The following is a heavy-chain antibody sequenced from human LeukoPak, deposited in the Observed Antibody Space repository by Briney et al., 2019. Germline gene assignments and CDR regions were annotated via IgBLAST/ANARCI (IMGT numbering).Heavy chain of an antibody. J-gene: IGHJ4*02. CDR1: GYTLTELS. Sequence: GASVKVSCKVSGYTLTELSMHWVRQAPGKGLEWMGGFDPEDGETIYAQKFQGRVTMTEDTSTDTAYMELSSLRSEDTAVYYCATDLVSGYYYSYDYWGQGTLVTVSS. D-gene: IGHD3-22*01. CDR3: ATDLVSGYYYSYDY. CDR2: FDPEDGET. V-gene: IGHV1-24*01.